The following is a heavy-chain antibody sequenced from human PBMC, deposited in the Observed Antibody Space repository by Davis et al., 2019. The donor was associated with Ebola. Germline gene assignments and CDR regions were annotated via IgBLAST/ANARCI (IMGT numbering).Heavy chain of an antibody. CDR2: ISGNGDRT. J-gene: IGHJ3*02. CDR1: GFTFSTYA. Sequence: PGGSLRLSCTTSGFTFSTYALSWVRQAPGKGLEWVASISGNGDRTVYADSVKGRFTISRDNSNNLLYLQMNSLKTEDTAVYYCTTTVVTHGRTFDIWGQGTMVTVSS. D-gene: IGHD4-23*01. CDR3: TTTVVTHGRTFDI. V-gene: IGHV3-23*01.